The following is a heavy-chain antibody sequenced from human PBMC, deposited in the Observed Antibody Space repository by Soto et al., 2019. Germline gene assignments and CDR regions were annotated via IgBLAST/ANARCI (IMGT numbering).Heavy chain of an antibody. CDR1: GFAFDDYV. V-gene: IGHV3-9*01. CDR2: ITWNGGTI. D-gene: IGHD2-2*01. Sequence: GGSLRLSCAASGFAFDDYVMHWVRQPPGRGLEWVSGITWNGGTIRYVDSVKGRFTISRDNAENSLYLQMNSLRPEDTAVYYCAKEGSAPLIPPSGRDDWFGPWXQGTQLTVSS. J-gene: IGHJ5*02. CDR3: AKEGSAPLIPPSGRDDWFGP.